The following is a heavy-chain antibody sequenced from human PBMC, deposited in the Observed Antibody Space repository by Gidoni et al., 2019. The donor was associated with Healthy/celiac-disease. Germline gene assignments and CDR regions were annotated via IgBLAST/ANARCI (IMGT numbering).Heavy chain of an antibody. CDR1: GFTFDDYA. D-gene: IGHD3-10*01. V-gene: IGHV3-9*01. CDR3: AKGRWGWFGEFDY. J-gene: IGHJ4*02. Sequence: EVQLVESGGGLVQPGRSLSLSCAASGFTFDDYAMHWVRQAPGKGLEWVSGISWNSGSIGYADSVKGRFTISRDNAKNSLYLQMNSLRAEDTALYYCAKGRWGWFGEFDYWGQGTLVTVSS. CDR2: ISWNSGSI.